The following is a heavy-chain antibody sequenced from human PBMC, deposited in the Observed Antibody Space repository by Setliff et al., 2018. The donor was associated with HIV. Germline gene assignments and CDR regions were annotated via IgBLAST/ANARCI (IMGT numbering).Heavy chain of an antibody. V-gene: IGHV1-69*13. CDR3: ASGIRGLIRTDYYYEMEV. CDR1: GGTFGASG. Sequence: RASVKVSCKASGGTFGASGINWVRQAPGQGFEWMGTIILAFNVIKYAQKFQGRVTITADESARTAFMEMRSLRSDDTAIYYCASGIRGLIRTDYYYEMEVWGKGTTVTVSS. CDR2: IILAFNVI. D-gene: IGHD3-10*01. J-gene: IGHJ6*04.